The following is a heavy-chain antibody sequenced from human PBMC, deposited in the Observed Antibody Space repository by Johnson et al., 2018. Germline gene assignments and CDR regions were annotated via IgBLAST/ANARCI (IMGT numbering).Heavy chain of an antibody. CDR3: AISGYGAYNPYYYYMDV. Sequence: VQLVESGGGLVKPGGSLRLSCAASGFTFSSYSMNWVRQAPGKGLEWVSSISSSSSYIYYADSVKGRFTIPGDNAKNSLYLQMNSLRAEDTAVYYCAISGYGAYNPYYYYMDVRGKGTTVTVSS. V-gene: IGHV3-21*01. CDR1: GFTFSSYS. J-gene: IGHJ6*03. CDR2: ISSSSSYI. D-gene: IGHD5-12*01.